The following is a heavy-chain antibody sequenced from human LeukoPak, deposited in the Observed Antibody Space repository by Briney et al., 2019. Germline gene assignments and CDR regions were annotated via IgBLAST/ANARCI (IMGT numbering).Heavy chain of an antibody. V-gene: IGHV6-1*01. CDR3: ARGDGSGRGGAYYYYYYGMDV. Sequence: SQTLSLTFAISGDSVSSDSPAWNWIRQSPSRGIEWLGRTYYRAKRSNDYAVSEKSRITIHPDRSKNQFSLQLNSVPPEDTAVYYCARGDGSGRGGAYYYYYYGMDVWGQGTTVSVSS. CDR2: TYYRAKRSN. J-gene: IGHJ6*02. D-gene: IGHD3-10*01. CDR1: GDSVSSDSPA.